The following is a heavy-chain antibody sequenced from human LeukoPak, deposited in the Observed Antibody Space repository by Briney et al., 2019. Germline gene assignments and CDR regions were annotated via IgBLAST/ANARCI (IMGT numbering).Heavy chain of an antibody. Sequence: SETLSLTCTVSGGSISSDYWSWIRQPPGKGLEWIGNIFYSGSTYYSPSLKSRVTISLDTSRNQFSLKLSSVTAADTAVYYCAKSNGYGLVDIWGQGTMVTVSS. V-gene: IGHV4-59*12. CDR1: GGSISSDY. D-gene: IGHD3-10*01. CDR3: AKSNGYGLVDI. J-gene: IGHJ3*02. CDR2: IFYSGST.